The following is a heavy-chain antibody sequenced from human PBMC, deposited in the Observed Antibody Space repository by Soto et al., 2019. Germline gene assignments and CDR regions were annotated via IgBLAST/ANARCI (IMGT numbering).Heavy chain of an antibody. CDR1: TFTLSNTW. CDR2: IKSKTDGGTT. Sequence: VQLVESGGGLVKPGGSLRLSCTASTFTLSNTWMNWFRQAPGKGLEWVGRIKSKTDGGTTDYAAPVIGRFTISRDDSKNTLFLEVNSLKTEDTAVYHCTPHVGFCGGDCYPALGYWGQGTLVTVSS. D-gene: IGHD2-21*02. J-gene: IGHJ4*02. V-gene: IGHV3-15*07. CDR3: TPHVGFCGGDCYPALGY.